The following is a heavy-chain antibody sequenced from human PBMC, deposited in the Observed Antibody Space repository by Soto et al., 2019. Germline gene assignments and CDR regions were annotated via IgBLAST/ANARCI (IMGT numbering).Heavy chain of an antibody. V-gene: IGHV1-24*01. CDR1: GYPLTELS. J-gene: IGHJ4*02. D-gene: IGHD3-10*01. Sequence: ASVKVSCKVSGYPLTELSMHWARQAPGKGLEWMGGFDPEDGETIYAQKFQGRVTMTEDTSTDTAYMELSSLRSEDTAVYYCATDPITIYYGSGSNFDYWGQGTLVTVSS. CDR3: ATDPITIYYGSGSNFDY. CDR2: FDPEDGET.